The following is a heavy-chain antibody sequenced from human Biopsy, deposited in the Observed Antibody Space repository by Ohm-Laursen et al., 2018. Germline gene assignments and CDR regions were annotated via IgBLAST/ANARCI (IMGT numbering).Heavy chain of an antibody. D-gene: IGHD1-26*01. CDR3: ARDRREHYQFDH. V-gene: IGHV3-33*01. J-gene: IGHJ4*02. Sequence: SSLRLSCAASGFIFKSYGMHWVRQAPGKGLEWVALIWYDGSDQYYADSVKGRFTISRDNSKNTVYLQMNSLRAEDTAVYYCARDRREHYQFDHWGQGTLVTVSS. CDR2: IWYDGSDQ. CDR1: GFIFKSYG.